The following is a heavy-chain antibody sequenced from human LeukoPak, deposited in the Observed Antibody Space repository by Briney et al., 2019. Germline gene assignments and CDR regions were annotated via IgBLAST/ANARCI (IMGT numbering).Heavy chain of an antibody. D-gene: IGHD1-26*01. V-gene: IGHV3-23*01. Sequence: GGSLRLSCAASGFTFSTYAMSWVRQAPGKGLEWVSGISGRGGSTYYADSVKGRLTISRDDSKNTLYLQMNSLRAEDTAVYYCAKAGSIRFDYWGQGTLVTVSS. CDR2: ISGRGGST. J-gene: IGHJ4*02. CDR3: AKAGSIRFDY. CDR1: GFTFSTYA.